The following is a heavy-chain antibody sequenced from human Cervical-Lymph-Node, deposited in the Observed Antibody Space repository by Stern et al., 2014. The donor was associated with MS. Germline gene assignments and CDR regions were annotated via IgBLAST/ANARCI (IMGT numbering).Heavy chain of an antibody. CDR3: ARDIRDFNY. CDR2: TSGDGRTT. J-gene: IGHJ4*02. V-gene: IGHV3-74*01. CDR1: GFTFSDYW. Sequence: VQLVQSGGDLVQPGGSLRLSCAASGFTFSDYWMHWVRQAPGQGLVWVSRTSGDGRTTNYADSVKGRFTISRDNARNTVYLQMNSLRAEDTAVYYCARDIRDFNYWGQGTLVTVSS.